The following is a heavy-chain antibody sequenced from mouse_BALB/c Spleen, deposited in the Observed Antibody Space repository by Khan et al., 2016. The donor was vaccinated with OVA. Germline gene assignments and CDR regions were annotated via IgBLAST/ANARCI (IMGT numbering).Heavy chain of an antibody. Sequence: QVQLKQSGAELVRPGVSVKISCKGSGYTFTDFTMHWVKQSHAKSLEWIGVISTYYGDVTYNQKFKGKATMTVDKSSSTAYMELARLTSEDSATCYCPRGGGGNRFAYWGQGTLVTVSA. CDR1: GYTFTDFT. CDR3: PRGGGGNRFAY. J-gene: IGHJ3*01. CDR2: ISTYYGDV. V-gene: IGHV1S137*01.